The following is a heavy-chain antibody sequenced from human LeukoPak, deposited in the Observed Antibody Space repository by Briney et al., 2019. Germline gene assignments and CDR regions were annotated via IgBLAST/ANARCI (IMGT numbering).Heavy chain of an antibody. D-gene: IGHD3-9*01. Sequence: GGSLRLSCAASGFTFSSYAMSWVRQAPGKGLERVSYISSSGSTIYYADSVKGRFTISRDNAKNSLYLQMNSLRAEDTAVYYCAREDYDILTGYYYWGQGTLVTVSS. CDR3: AREDYDILTGYYY. CDR2: ISSSGSTI. V-gene: IGHV3-48*04. CDR1: GFTFSSYA. J-gene: IGHJ4*02.